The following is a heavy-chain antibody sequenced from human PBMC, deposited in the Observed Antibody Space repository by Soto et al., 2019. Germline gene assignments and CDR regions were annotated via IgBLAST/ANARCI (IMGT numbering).Heavy chain of an antibody. CDR3: ARGPGSTRYFDL. Sequence: PSETLSLTWTVSGGSISSGGYYWSWIRQHPGNGLEWIAYIHYSGRAYFNPSLKSRVTISVDTSKNQFSLNLNSVTAADTAVYFCARGPGSTRYFDLWGRGTLVTVSS. V-gene: IGHV4-31*02. CDR1: GGSISSGGYY. D-gene: IGHD1-7*01. J-gene: IGHJ2*01. CDR2: IHYSGRA.